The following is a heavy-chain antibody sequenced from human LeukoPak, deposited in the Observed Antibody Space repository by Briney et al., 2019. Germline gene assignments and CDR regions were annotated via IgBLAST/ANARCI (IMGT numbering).Heavy chain of an antibody. Sequence: GASVKVSCKVSGYTLTELSMHWVRQAPGQGLEWMGWISAYNGNTNYAQKLQGRVTMTTDTSTSTAYMELRSLRSDDTAVYYCARVSVGARRVDYWGQGTLVTVSS. D-gene: IGHD1-26*01. CDR2: ISAYNGNT. CDR1: GYTLTELS. V-gene: IGHV1-18*01. CDR3: ARVSVGARRVDY. J-gene: IGHJ4*02.